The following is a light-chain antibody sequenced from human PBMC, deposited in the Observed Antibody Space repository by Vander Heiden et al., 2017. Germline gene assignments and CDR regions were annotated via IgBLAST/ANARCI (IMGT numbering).Light chain of an antibody. CDR3: QQDYTPIT. CDR1: QSVSSN. CDR2: GAS. Sequence: EIVMTQSPATLSVSPGERATLSCRASQSVSSNLAWYQQKPGQAPRLLIHGASNRANGIPDRFSGSGSGTEFILTSSSRQYEDFAVYYWQQDYTPITFGQGTLMEIK. J-gene: IGKJ5*01. V-gene: IGKV3-15*01.